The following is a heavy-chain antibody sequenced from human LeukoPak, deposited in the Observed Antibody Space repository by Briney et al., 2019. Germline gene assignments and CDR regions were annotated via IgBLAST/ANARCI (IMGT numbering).Heavy chain of an antibody. D-gene: IGHD1-14*01. Sequence: SETLSLTCTVSGGSISSYYWSWIRQPPGEGLEWIGYIYYSGSTNYNPSLKSRVTISVDTSKNQFSLKLSSVTAADTAVYYCARDSTTYYYYYYMDVWGKGTTVTISS. J-gene: IGHJ6*03. CDR2: IYYSGST. CDR3: ARDSTTYYYYYYMDV. CDR1: GGSISSYY. V-gene: IGHV4-59*12.